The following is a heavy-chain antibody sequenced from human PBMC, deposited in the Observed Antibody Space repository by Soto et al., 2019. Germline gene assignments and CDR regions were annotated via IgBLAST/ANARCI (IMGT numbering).Heavy chain of an antibody. J-gene: IGHJ6*02. D-gene: IGHD3-3*01. Sequence: ASVEVSCKASGYTFTSYDINWVRQATGQGLEWMGWMNPNSGNTGYAQKFQGRVTMTRNTSISTAYMELSSLRSEDTAVYYCARAGLEWLLGYYYYGMDVWGQGTTVTVSS. V-gene: IGHV1-8*01. CDR1: GYTFTSYD. CDR2: MNPNSGNT. CDR3: ARAGLEWLLGYYYYGMDV.